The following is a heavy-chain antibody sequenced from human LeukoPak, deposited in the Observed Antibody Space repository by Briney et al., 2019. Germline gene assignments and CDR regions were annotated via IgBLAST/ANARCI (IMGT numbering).Heavy chain of an antibody. J-gene: IGHJ4*02. Sequence: TGGSLRLSCAASGFTFSSYAMSWVRRAPGKGLEWVSAISESGTNTYYTDSVRGRFTISGDNSKNTLYLHMNSLRADDTAVYYCAKMMAGVAGIPNCWGQGTLVTVSS. CDR3: AKMMAGVAGIPNC. CDR2: ISESGTNT. CDR1: GFTFSSYA. D-gene: IGHD6-19*01. V-gene: IGHV3-23*01.